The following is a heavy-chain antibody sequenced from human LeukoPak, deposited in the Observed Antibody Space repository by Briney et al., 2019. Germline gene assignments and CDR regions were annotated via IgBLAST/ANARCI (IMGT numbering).Heavy chain of an antibody. V-gene: IGHV4-59*12. Sequence: SETLSLTCTVSGGSISSYYWSWIRQPPGKGLEWIGYIYYSGSTNYNPSLKSRVTISVDTSKNQFSLKLSSVTAADTAVYSCARTHDYGDYPTTYFDYWGQGTLVTVSS. CDR1: GGSISSYY. J-gene: IGHJ4*02. CDR3: ARTHDYGDYPTTYFDY. D-gene: IGHD4-17*01. CDR2: IYYSGST.